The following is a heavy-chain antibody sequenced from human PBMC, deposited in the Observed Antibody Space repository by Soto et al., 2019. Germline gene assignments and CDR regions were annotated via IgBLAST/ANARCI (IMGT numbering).Heavy chain of an antibody. V-gene: IGHV3-21*01. CDR2: ISSSSSYI. J-gene: IGHJ4*02. CDR1: GFTFSSYS. CDR3: ARDSEEAVAGRERDDY. D-gene: IGHD6-19*01. Sequence: GGSLRLSCAASGFTFSSYSMNWVRQAPGKGLEWVSSISSSSSYIYYADSVKGRFTISRDNAKNSLYLQMNSLRAEDTAVYYCARDSEEAVAGRERDDYWGQGTLVTISS.